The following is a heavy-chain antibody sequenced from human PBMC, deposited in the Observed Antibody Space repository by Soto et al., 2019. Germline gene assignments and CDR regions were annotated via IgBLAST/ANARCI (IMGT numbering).Heavy chain of an antibody. CDR2: IAYAGSNK. V-gene: IGHV3-30*18. CDR3: AKDRSNIVARPIGIDV. J-gene: IGHJ6*02. D-gene: IGHD2-15*01. Sequence: QVQLVESGGGVVQPGRSLRLSCAASGFTFSSYGMNWVRQAPGKGLEWVAVIAYAGSNKDYADSVKGRFTISRDNSKNTLYMQMNSLRAEDTAVYYCAKDRSNIVARPIGIDVWGQGTTVTVSS. CDR1: GFTFSSYG.